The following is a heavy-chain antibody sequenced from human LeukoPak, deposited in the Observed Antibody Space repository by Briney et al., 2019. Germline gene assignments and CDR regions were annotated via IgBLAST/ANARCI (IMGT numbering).Heavy chain of an antibody. J-gene: IGHJ4*02. Sequence: PSETLSLTCTVSGGSISSYYWSWIRQPPGKGLEWIGYIYYSGSTNYNPSLKSRVTISVDTSKNQFSLKLSSVTAADTAVYYCARDSTSGSSWYFDYWGQGTLVTVSS. CDR2: IYYSGST. D-gene: IGHD6-13*01. CDR3: ARDSTSGSSWYFDY. V-gene: IGHV4-59*01. CDR1: GGSISSYY.